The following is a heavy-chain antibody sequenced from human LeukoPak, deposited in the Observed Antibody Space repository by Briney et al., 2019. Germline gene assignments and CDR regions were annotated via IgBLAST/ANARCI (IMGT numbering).Heavy chain of an antibody. V-gene: IGHV3-64*01. CDR2: ISSDGRIT. Sequence: GGSLRLSCAASGYTFRSYAMQWVRQAPGKGLEYVSAISSDGRITHYANSVKGRFTISRGNPKNTLYLQMGSLRADDMAMYYCGRLSGWYWLDNWGQGTLVTVSS. J-gene: IGHJ4*02. CDR1: GYTFRSYA. CDR3: GRLSGWYWLDN. D-gene: IGHD6-19*01.